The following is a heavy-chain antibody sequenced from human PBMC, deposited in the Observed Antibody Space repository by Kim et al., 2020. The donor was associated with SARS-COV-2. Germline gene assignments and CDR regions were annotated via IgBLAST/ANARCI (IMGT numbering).Heavy chain of an antibody. Sequence: SETLSLTCAVSGGSISSSSYYWGWIRQPPGKGLEWIGGIYYSGSTYYNPSLKSRVTISVDTSKNQFSLRLSSVAAADTAGYYCASRRSVSSTWYFDYWGQGTLVTVSS. CDR1: GGSISSSSYY. V-gene: IGHV4-39*01. CDR2: IYYSGST. CDR3: ASRRSVSSTWYFDY. D-gene: IGHD6-13*01. J-gene: IGHJ4*02.